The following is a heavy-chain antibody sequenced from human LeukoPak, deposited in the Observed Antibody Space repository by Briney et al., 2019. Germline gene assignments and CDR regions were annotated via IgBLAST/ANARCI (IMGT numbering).Heavy chain of an antibody. CDR2: IKQDGSEK. D-gene: IGHD3-10*01. J-gene: IGHJ4*02. V-gene: IGHV3-7*01. CDR3: ARDPVVRGVIRSFDY. CDR1: GFTFSSYW. Sequence: PGGSLRLSCAASGFTFSSYWMSWVRQAPGKGLEWVANIKQDGSEKYYVDSVKGRFTISRDNAKNSLYLQMNSLRAEDTAVYYCARDPVVRGVIRSFDYWGQGTLVTVSS.